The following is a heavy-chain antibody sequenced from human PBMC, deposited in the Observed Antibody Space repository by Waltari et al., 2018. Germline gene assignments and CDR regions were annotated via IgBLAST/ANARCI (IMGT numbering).Heavy chain of an antibody. CDR2: IWYDGSNT. Sequence: QVQVVESGGGAVQPGESLRLSCVTSGFQFLRYGMHWVRQAPGKGLEWVAVIWYDGSNTDYRESVKGRFTISRDNVKNTVDLQMNNLRVEDTAVYYCARPAWNDPPYYYGMDVWGPGTTVSVSS. J-gene: IGHJ6*02. D-gene: IGHD1-1*01. V-gene: IGHV3-33*01. CDR3: ARPAWNDPPYYYGMDV. CDR1: GFQFLRYG.